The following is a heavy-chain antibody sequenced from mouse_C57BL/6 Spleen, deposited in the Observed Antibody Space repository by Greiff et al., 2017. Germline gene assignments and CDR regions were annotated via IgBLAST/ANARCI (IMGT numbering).Heavy chain of an antibody. CDR2: IDPSDSYT. CDR3: ARCDGSSYFDY. J-gene: IGHJ2*01. D-gene: IGHD1-1*01. CDR1: GYTFTSYW. Sequence: QVQLQQPGAELVMPGASVKLSCKASGYTFTSYWMHWVKQRPGQGLEWIGEIDPSDSYTNYNQKFKGKSTLTVDKSSSTAYMQLSSLTSEDSAVYYCARCDGSSYFDYWGQGTTLTVSS. V-gene: IGHV1-69*01.